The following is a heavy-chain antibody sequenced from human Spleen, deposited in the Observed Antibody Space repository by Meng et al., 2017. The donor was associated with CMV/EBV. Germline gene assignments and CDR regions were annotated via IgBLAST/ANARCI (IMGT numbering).Heavy chain of an antibody. V-gene: IGHV1-2*02. CDR3: ASAVTGYSRTWYNYYDYGMDV. CDR1: GYTFTNYY. J-gene: IGHJ6*02. Sequence: ASVKVSCKASGYTFTNYYMHWVRQAPGQGLEWMGWINPNSGGTNSAQKFQGRVTMTRDTSISTAYMDLSRLRSDDTAVYYCASAVTGYSRTWYNYYDYGMDVWGQGTTVTVSS. CDR2: INPNSGGT. D-gene: IGHD6-13*01.